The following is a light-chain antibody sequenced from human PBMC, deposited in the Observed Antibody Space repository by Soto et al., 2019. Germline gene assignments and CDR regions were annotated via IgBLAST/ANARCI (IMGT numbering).Light chain of an antibody. V-gene: IGKV1-5*01. CDR3: QQYQTYSRT. CDR2: DVS. J-gene: IGKJ1*01. Sequence: DIQTTQSPSTVSASVGDRITITCRASQSINTWLAWYRQRPGEAPQLLIYDVSTLAMGVPARFSGSGSGTDFTLSISRLQADDFATFYCQQYQTYSRTFGQGTKVEVK. CDR1: QSINTW.